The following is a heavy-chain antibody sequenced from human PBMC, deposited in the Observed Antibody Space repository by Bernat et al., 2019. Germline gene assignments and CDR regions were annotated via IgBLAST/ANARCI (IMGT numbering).Heavy chain of an antibody. CDR3: ARGGIVGATYYYYGMDV. D-gene: IGHD1-26*01. Sequence: QVQLVESGGGVVQPGRSLRLSCAASGFTFSSYGMHWVRQAPGKGLEWVAVIWYDGSNKYYADSVKGRFTLSRDNSKNTLYLQMNSLRAEDTAVYYCARGGIVGATYYYYGMDVWGQGTTVTVSS. J-gene: IGHJ6*02. CDR2: IWYDGSNK. CDR1: GFTFSSYG. V-gene: IGHV3-33*01.